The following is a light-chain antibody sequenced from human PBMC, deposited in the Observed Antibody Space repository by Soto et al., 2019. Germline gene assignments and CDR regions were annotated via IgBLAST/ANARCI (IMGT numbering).Light chain of an antibody. CDR2: LGS. CDR3: MQALQTPLT. V-gene: IGKV2-28*01. J-gene: IGKJ4*01. Sequence: DIVMTQSPLSLPVTRGEPASISCRSIQSLLHSNGYNYLDWYLQKPGQSPQLLIYLGSNRSSGVPDRFSGSGSGTDFTLKISRVEAEDVGVYYCMQALQTPLTFGGGTKVDIK. CDR1: QSLLHSNGYNY.